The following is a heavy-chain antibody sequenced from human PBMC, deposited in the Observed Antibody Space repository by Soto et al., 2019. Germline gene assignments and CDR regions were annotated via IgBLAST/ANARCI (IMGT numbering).Heavy chain of an antibody. CDR2: IYATGTT. CDR1: GASISGFY. Sequence: SETLSLTCTVSGASISGFYWSWIRKSAGKGLEWIGCIYATGTTDYNPSLKSRVMMSVDTSKKQFSLKLRSVTAADTAVYYCVRDGTKTLRDWFDPWGRGISVTVSS. J-gene: IGHJ5*02. CDR3: VRDGTKTLRDWFDP. D-gene: IGHD1-1*01. V-gene: IGHV4-4*07.